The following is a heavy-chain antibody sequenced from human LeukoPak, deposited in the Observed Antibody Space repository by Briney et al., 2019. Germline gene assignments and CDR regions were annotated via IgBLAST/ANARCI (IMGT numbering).Heavy chain of an antibody. CDR3: ARVAYDYGDYHKGTDFDY. D-gene: IGHD4-17*01. CDR1: GYTFTSYG. Sequence: ASVKVSCKASGYTFTSYGISWVRQAPGQGLEWMGWISAYNGNTNYAQKLQGRVTMTTDTSTSTAYMELRSLRSDDTAVYYCARVAYDYGDYHKGTDFDYWGQGTLVTVSS. J-gene: IGHJ4*02. V-gene: IGHV1-18*01. CDR2: ISAYNGNT.